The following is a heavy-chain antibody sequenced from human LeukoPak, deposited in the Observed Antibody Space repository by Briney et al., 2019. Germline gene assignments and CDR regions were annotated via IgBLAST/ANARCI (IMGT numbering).Heavy chain of an antibody. V-gene: IGHV4-31*03. CDR1: GGSISSGGYY. Sequence: SETLSLTCTVSGGSISSGGYYWSWIRQHPGKGLEWIGYIYYSGSSYYNPSLKSRVTISVDTSKNQFSLKLSSVTAADTAVYYCARIPSYCSGGSCYYFDYWGQGTLVTVSS. J-gene: IGHJ4*02. D-gene: IGHD2-15*01. CDR2: IYYSGSS. CDR3: ARIPSYCSGGSCYYFDY.